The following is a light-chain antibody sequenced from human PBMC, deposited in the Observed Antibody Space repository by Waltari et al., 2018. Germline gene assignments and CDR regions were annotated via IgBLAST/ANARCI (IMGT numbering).Light chain of an antibody. V-gene: IGKV3-15*01. CDR1: QSVSSN. CDR2: GAS. Sequence: EIVMTQSPATLSVSPGERATLSCRASQSVSSNLAWYQQKPSQAPRLLIYGASTRATGIPARFSGSGSGTEFTLTISSMQSEDFAVYYCQQYNNWPPLTFGGGTKVEIK. CDR3: QQYNNWPPLT. J-gene: IGKJ4*01.